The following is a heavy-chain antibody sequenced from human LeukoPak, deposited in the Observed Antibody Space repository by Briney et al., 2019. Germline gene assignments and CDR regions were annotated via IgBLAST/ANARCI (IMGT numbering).Heavy chain of an antibody. J-gene: IGHJ4*02. V-gene: IGHV3-53*01. D-gene: IGHD1-14*01. CDR1: GFTVITND. Sequence: GGSLRLSCAASGFTVITNDMTWVRQAPGKGLEWDSVLYSDGNTKYADSVQGRFTLSIDNYKNTLYLEMNSLSPDDTAVYYCARGVEPLAANTLAYWGQGTLVTVSS. CDR2: LYSDGNT. CDR3: ARGVEPLAANTLAY.